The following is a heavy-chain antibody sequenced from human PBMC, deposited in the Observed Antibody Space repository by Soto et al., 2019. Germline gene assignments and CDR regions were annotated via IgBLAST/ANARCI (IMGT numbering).Heavy chain of an antibody. V-gene: IGHV4-59*01. CDR3: VRESFYDSGGFHGFDY. CDR2: IYYSGST. CDR1: GGSTSSYY. J-gene: IGHJ4*02. Sequence: PSETLSLTCTVSGGSTSSYYWSWIRQPPGKGLEWIGYIYYSGSTNYNPSLKSRVTKSVDTSKNQFSQKLSSVTAADTAVYYCVRESFYDSGGFHGFDYWGQGTLVTVSS. D-gene: IGHD3-22*01.